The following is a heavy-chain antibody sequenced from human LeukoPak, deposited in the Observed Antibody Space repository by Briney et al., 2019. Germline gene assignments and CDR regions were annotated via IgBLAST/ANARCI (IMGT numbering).Heavy chain of an antibody. CDR1: GGSISISSDY. CDR3: ARRLSTRSYYLDD. J-gene: IGHJ4*02. D-gene: IGHD2/OR15-2a*01. V-gene: IGHV4-39*01. CDR2: IYYRGTT. Sequence: KTSETLSLTCTVSGGSISISSDYWGWIRQPPGKGLEWIGDIYYRGTTNYNPSLKSRVTMSVDTSKNQFSLKLNSATAADTAVYYCARRLSTRSYYLDDWGQGTLVTVSS.